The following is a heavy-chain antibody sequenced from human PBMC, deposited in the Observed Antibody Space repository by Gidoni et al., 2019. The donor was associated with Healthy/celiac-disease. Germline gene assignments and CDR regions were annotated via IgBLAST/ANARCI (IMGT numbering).Heavy chain of an antibody. V-gene: IGHV4-31*03. Sequence: QVQLQESGPGLVKPSQTLSLTCTVSGGSISSGGYYWSWIRQHPGKGLEWIGYIYYSGSTYYNPSLKSRVTISVDTSKNQFSLKLSSVTAADTAVYYCARDRFSGSSKRDDAFDIWGQGTMVTVSS. CDR1: GGSISSGGYY. D-gene: IGHD6-6*01. CDR2: IYYSGST. CDR3: ARDRFSGSSKRDDAFDI. J-gene: IGHJ3*02.